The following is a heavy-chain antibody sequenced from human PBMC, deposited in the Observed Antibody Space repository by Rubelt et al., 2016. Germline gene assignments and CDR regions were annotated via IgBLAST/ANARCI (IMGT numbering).Heavy chain of an antibody. V-gene: IGHV4-34*01. Sequence: QVQLQQWGAGLLKPSETLSLTCAVYGGSFSGYYWSWIRQPPGKGLEWIGEINHSGSTNYNPSLKSRVTISVDTSKNQFSLKLSLVTAADTAVYYCARMAGNYYGMDVWGQGTTVTVSS. D-gene: IGHD5-24*01. CDR2: INHSGST. J-gene: IGHJ6*02. CDR1: GGSFSGYY. CDR3: ARMAGNYYGMDV.